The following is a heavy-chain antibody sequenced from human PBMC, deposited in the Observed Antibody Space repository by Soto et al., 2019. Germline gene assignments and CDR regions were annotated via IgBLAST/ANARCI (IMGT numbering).Heavy chain of an antibody. Sequence: PGGSLRLSCAASGFTFSSYGMHWVRQAPGKGLEWVAVIWYDGSNKYYADSVKGRFTISRDNSKNTLYLQMNSLSAEDTAVYYCARGDLTYYYDSSGPSPFDYWGQGTLVTVSS. D-gene: IGHD3-22*01. CDR1: GFTFSSYG. CDR3: ARGDLTYYYDSSGPSPFDY. J-gene: IGHJ4*02. V-gene: IGHV3-33*01. CDR2: IWYDGSNK.